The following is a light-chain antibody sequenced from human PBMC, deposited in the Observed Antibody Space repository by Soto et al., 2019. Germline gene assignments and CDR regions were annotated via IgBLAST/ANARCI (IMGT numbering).Light chain of an antibody. CDR3: QQSYSAPQT. Sequence: DIQMTQSPSTLSASVGDRVIITCRASQSISSSLNWYQQKPGKAPKLLIYSASSLQSGDPSRFSGSGSGTDFTLTISSLQPEDFATYYCQQSYSAPQTFGQGTKLEIK. V-gene: IGKV1-39*01. CDR2: SAS. J-gene: IGKJ2*01. CDR1: QSISSS.